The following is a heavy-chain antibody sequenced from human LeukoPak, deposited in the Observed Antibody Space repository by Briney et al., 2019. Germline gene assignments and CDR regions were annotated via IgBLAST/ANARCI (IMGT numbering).Heavy chain of an antibody. CDR2: ISAYNGNT. J-gene: IGHJ4*02. V-gene: IGHV1-18*01. CDR1: GYTFTSYG. Sequence: GASVKVSCKASGYTFTSYGISWVRQAPGQGLEWMGWISAYNGNTNYAQKLQGRVTMTTDTSTSTAYMELRSLRSDDTAVYYCARDLRLPSVGAAGYWGQGTLVTVSS. D-gene: IGHD1-26*01. CDR3: ARDLRLPSVGAAGY.